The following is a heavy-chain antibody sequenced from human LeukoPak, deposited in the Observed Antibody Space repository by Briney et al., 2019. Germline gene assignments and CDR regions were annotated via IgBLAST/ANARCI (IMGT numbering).Heavy chain of an antibody. J-gene: IGHJ5*02. CDR3: ARTGYSSSWYGGWFDP. CDR2: IYYSGST. Sequence: SETLSLTCTVSGGSISSGGYYWSWIRQPPGKGLEWIGYIYYSGSTNYNPSLKSRVTISVDTSKNQFSLKLSSVTAADTAVYYCARTGYSSSWYGGWFDPWGQGTLVTVSS. CDR1: GGSISSGGYY. D-gene: IGHD6-13*01. V-gene: IGHV4-61*08.